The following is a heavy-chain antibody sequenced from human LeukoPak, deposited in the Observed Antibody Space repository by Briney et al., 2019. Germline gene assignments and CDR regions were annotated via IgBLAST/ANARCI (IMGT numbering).Heavy chain of an antibody. V-gene: IGHV4-59*01. CDR3: ARHDCSSTSCYFGGNWFDP. J-gene: IGHJ5*02. D-gene: IGHD2-2*01. CDR1: GGSISSYY. CDR2: IYYSGST. Sequence: SETLSLTCTVSGGSISSYYWSWIRQPPGKGLEWIGYIYYSGSTNYNPSLKSRVTISVDTSKNQFSLKLSSVTAADTAVYYCARHDCSSTSCYFGGNWFDPWGQGTLVTVSS.